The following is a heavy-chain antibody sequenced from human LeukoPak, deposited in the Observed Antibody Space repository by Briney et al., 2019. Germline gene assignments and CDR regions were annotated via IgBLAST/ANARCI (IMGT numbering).Heavy chain of an antibody. Sequence: KSSETLSLTCTVSGGSISSSSYYWGWIRQPPGKGLEWIGSIYYSGSTYYNPSLKSRVTISVDASKNQFSLKLSSVTAADTAVYYCARLKMGGQKQWLGQYYYYGMDVWGQGTTVTVSS. V-gene: IGHV4-39*01. CDR3: ARLKMGGQKQWLGQYYYYGMDV. J-gene: IGHJ6*02. CDR1: GGSISSSSYY. CDR2: IYYSGST. D-gene: IGHD6-19*01.